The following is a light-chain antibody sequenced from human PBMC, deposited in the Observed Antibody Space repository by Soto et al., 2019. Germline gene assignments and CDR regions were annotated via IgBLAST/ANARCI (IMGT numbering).Light chain of an antibody. CDR3: QQRGNWPLT. Sequence: EIVLTQSPATLSLSPGERATLSCRASQNVGSYLAWYQQKPGQAPRLLIYDASNRATGIPARFSGSGSGTDFTLTITSLEPEDFAVYYGQQRGNWPLTFGGGTKLESK. CDR2: DAS. J-gene: IGKJ4*01. V-gene: IGKV3-11*01. CDR1: QNVGSY.